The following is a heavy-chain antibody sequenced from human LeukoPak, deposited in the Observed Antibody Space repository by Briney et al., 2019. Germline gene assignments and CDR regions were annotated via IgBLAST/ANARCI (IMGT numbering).Heavy chain of an antibody. Sequence: ASVKVSCKASGYMFSSYGISWVRQAPGQGLEWMGWISANNGNANYAQKLQGRVTMTTDTSTSTAYMELRSLRSDDTAVYYCARDRSAYDYDKRWFYYYMDVWGKGTTVTISS. CDR1: GYMFSSYG. CDR3: ARDRSAYDYDKRWFYYYMDV. V-gene: IGHV1-18*01. CDR2: ISANNGNA. D-gene: IGHD5-12*01. J-gene: IGHJ6*03.